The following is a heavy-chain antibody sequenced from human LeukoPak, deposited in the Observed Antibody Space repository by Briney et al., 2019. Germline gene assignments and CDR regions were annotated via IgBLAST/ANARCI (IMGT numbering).Heavy chain of an antibody. CDR3: ARGRGGTVTKDYFDY. CDR2: IWYDGSNT. V-gene: IGHV3-33*01. D-gene: IGHD4-17*01. CDR1: GFSLSNYG. Sequence: GGSLRLSCAASGFSLSNYGVHWGRQAPGKGLEWVAVIWYDGSNTYYLESVKGRFTISRDNSKNTLYLQMNSLRAEDTAVYYCARGRGGTVTKDYFDYWGQGTLVTVSS. J-gene: IGHJ4*02.